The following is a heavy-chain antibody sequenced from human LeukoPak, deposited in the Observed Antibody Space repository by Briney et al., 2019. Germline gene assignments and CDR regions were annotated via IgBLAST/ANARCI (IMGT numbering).Heavy chain of an antibody. V-gene: IGHV1-69*13. D-gene: IGHD6-13*01. Sequence: ASVKVSCKASGGTFSSCAISWVRQAPGQGLEWMGGIIPIFGTANYAQKFQGRVTITADESTSTAYMELSSVTAADTAVYYCARIGSGSSWYAPFQHWGQGTLVTVSS. CDR1: GGTFSSCA. CDR3: ARIGSGSSWYAPFQH. J-gene: IGHJ1*01. CDR2: IIPIFGTA.